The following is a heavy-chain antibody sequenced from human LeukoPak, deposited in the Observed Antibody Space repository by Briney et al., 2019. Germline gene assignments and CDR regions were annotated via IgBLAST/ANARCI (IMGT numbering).Heavy chain of an antibody. J-gene: IGHJ4*02. CDR1: GGSISSSSYY. CDR3: ARRTVEDDYGYYEAVGFGSGRLSG. V-gene: IGHV4-39*07. D-gene: IGHD4-17*01. CDR2: IYYSGST. Sequence: PSEALSLTCTVSGGSISSSSYYWGWIRQPAGKGLEWIGSIYYSGSTYYNPSLKSRVTISVDTSKNQFSLKLSSVTAADTAVYYCARRTVEDDYGYYEAVGFGSGRLSGWGQGTLVTVSS.